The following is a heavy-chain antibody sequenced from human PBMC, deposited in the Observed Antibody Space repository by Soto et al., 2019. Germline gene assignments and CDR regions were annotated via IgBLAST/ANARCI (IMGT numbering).Heavy chain of an antibody. J-gene: IGHJ4*02. CDR1: GGSVSSGSYY. D-gene: IGHD6-19*01. CDR2: IYYSGST. Sequence: QVQLQESGPGLVKPSETLSLTCTVSGGSVSSGSYYWSWIRQPPGKGLEWIGYIYYSGSTNYNPSLRRRGTISVDTSKHPFSLKLSSVPAADTAVYYCASYSSGWYDVGYWGQGTLVTVSS. V-gene: IGHV4-61*01. CDR3: ASYSSGWYDVGY.